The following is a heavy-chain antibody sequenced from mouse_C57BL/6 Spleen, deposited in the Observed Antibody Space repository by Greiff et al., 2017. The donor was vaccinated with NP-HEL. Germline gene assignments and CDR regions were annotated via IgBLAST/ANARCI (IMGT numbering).Heavy chain of an antibody. J-gene: IGHJ3*01. CDR3: ARDSRCFAY. CDR1: GYTFTDYY. V-gene: IGHV1-26*01. D-gene: IGHD6-1*01. CDR2: INPNNGGT. Sequence: EVQLQQSGPELVKPGASVKISCKASGYTFTDYYMNWVKQSHGKSLEWIGDINPNNGGTSYNQKFKGKATLTVDKSSSTAYMELRSLTSEDSAVYYCARDSRCFAYWGQGTLVTVSA.